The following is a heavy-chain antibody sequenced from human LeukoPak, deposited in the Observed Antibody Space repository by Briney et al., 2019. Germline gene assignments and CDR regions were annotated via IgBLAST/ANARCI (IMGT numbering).Heavy chain of an antibody. CDR1: GYTFTGYY. J-gene: IGHJ4*02. V-gene: IGHV1-2*02. CDR2: INPNSGGT. Sequence: ASVKVSCKASGYTFTGYYIHWLRQAPGQGLEWMGFINPNSGGTNYAQKFQGRVTMTRDTSISTAYMELSSLTSDDTAVYYCARGLGSYPEIPLDYWGQGTLVTVSS. CDR3: ARGLGSYPEIPLDY. D-gene: IGHD3-16*02.